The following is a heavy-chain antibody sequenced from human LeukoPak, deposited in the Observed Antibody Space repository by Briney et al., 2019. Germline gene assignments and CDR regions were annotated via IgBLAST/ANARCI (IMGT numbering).Heavy chain of an antibody. D-gene: IGHD6-13*01. CDR2: IDQGGSVR. Sequence: GGSLRLSCAASGFGFGTYWMSWVRQTPEKGLEFVANIDQGGSVRNYMDSLKGRCTISRDNAKKSLYLEINSLRADDTAVYYCARDPESSSFDLWGRGALVTVSS. CDR1: GFGFGTYW. CDR3: ARDPESSSFDL. V-gene: IGHV3-7*01. J-gene: IGHJ4*02.